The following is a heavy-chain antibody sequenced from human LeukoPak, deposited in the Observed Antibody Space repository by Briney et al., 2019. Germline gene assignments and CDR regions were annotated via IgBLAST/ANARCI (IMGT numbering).Heavy chain of an antibody. D-gene: IGHD3-10*01. Sequence: SETLSLTCAVYGGSFSGYYWSWIRQPPGKGLEWIGEINHSGSTNYNPSLKSRVTISVDTSKNQFSLKLSSVTAADTAVYYCARGRGLHPRVTMVRAPDNYFDYWGQGTLVTVSS. CDR2: INHSGST. J-gene: IGHJ4*02. V-gene: IGHV4-34*01. CDR1: GGSFSGYY. CDR3: ARGRGLHPRVTMVRAPDNYFDY.